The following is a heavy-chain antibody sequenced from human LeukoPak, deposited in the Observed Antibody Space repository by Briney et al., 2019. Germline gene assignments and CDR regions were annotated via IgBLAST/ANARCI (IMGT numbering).Heavy chain of an antibody. V-gene: IGHV3-33*03. J-gene: IGHJ3*02. CDR3: AVEGFGEFYDAFDI. CDR2: IWYGGSNK. D-gene: IGHD3-10*01. CDR1: GFTFSSYG. Sequence: PGRSLRLSCAASGFTFSSYGMHWVRQAPGKGLEWVAVIWYGGSNKYYADSVKGRFTISRDNAKNSLYLQMNSLRAEDTALYYCAVEGFGEFYDAFDIWGQGTMVTVSS.